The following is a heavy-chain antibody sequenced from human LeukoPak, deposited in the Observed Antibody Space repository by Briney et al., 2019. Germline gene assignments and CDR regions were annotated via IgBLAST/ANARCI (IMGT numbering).Heavy chain of an antibody. V-gene: IGHV3-21*01. Sequence: GGSLRLSCAASGFTFSSYSMNWVRQAPGKGLEWVSSISSSSSYIYYADSAKGRFTISRDNAKNSLYLQMNSLRAEDTAVYYCARDQPIVVATTGDAFDIWGQGTMVTVSS. CDR3: ARDQPIVVATTGDAFDI. J-gene: IGHJ3*02. CDR1: GFTFSSYS. D-gene: IGHD3-22*01. CDR2: ISSSSSYI.